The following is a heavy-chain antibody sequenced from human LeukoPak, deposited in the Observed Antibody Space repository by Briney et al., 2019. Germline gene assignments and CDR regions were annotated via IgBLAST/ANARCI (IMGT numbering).Heavy chain of an antibody. D-gene: IGHD3-22*01. CDR3: AKSEGITMIVVVITEVVYFDY. CDR2: ISGSGGST. V-gene: IGHV3-23*01. Sequence: PGGSLRLSCAASGFTFSSYAMSWVRQAPGKGLEWVSAISGSGGSTYSADSVKGRFTISRDNSKNTLYLQMNSLRAEDTAVYYCAKSEGITMIVVVITEVVYFDYWGQGTLVTVSS. J-gene: IGHJ4*02. CDR1: GFTFSSYA.